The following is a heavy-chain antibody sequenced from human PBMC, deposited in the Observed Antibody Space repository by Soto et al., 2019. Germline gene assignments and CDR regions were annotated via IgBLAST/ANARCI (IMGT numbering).Heavy chain of an antibody. D-gene: IGHD4-17*01. V-gene: IGHV3-48*03. Sequence: PGGSLRLSCAASGFTFSSYEMNWVRQAPGKGLEWVLYISSSGSTIYYADSVRGRFTISRDKSTNTLYLHMNSLRAEDTAVYYCARGSAYSDYDLEYWGQGTLVTVSS. CDR1: GFTFSSYE. CDR3: ARGSAYSDYDLEY. CDR2: ISSSGSTI. J-gene: IGHJ4*02.